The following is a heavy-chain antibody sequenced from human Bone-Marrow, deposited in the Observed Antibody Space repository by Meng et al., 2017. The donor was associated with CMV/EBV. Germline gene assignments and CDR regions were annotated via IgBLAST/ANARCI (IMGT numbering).Heavy chain of an antibody. J-gene: IGHJ4*02. CDR2: NNPKSGGT. V-gene: IGHV1-2*02. Sequence: YSFSDYFVHWVRQAPGQGLQWMGWNNPKSGGTDYAQKFQDRVSMTRDMSTSTAYMELRGLRSDDTAMYYCAKTLYDVVVIPTTSPLDWWGQGTLVTVSS. D-gene: IGHD2-21*01. CDR3: AKTLYDVVVIPTTSPLDW. CDR1: YSFSDYF.